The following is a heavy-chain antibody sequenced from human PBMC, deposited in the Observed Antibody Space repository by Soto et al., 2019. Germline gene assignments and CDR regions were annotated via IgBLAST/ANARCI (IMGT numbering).Heavy chain of an antibody. J-gene: IGHJ2*01. Sequence: QVQLVQSGAEVKKPGASVKVSCKASGYTITRHWMHWVRQAPGQGLEWMGVINPSGDSTIYAQKLQGRVTMTRDTSTSTVYRELSSLRSDDTAMYYCARDNAYDSGGAKGWYFDLWGRGTLVTVSS. D-gene: IGHD3-22*01. CDR1: GYTITRHW. CDR3: ARDNAYDSGGAKGWYFDL. V-gene: IGHV1-46*01. CDR2: INPSGDST.